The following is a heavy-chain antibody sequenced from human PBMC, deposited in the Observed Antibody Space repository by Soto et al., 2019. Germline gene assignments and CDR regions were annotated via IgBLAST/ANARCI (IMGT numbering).Heavy chain of an antibody. CDR3: ARETSSERTVAPTPYYYYYGMDV. V-gene: IGHV1-2*02. CDR2: INPNSGGT. D-gene: IGHD2-15*01. CDR1: GYTFTGYY. J-gene: IGHJ6*02. Sequence: QVQLVQSGAEVKKPGASVKVSCKASGYTFTGYYMHWVRQAPGQGLEWMGWINPNSGGTNYAQKFQGRVTMTRDTSISTAYMELSRLRSDDTAVYYCARETSSERTVAPTPYYYYYGMDVWGQGTTVTVSS.